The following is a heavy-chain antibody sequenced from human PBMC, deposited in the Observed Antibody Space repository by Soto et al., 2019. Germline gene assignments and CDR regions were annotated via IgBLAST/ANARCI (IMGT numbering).Heavy chain of an antibody. CDR1: GFTFSSYA. D-gene: IGHD2-15*01. Sequence: VQLVESGGGVVQPGRSLRLSCAASGFTFSSYAMHWVRQAPGKGLEWVAVISYDGSNKYYADSVKGRFTISRDNSKNTLYLQMNSLRAEDTAVYYCARGGRRTVAAIDYWGQGTLVTVSS. CDR3: ARGGRRTVAAIDY. CDR2: ISYDGSNK. J-gene: IGHJ4*02. V-gene: IGHV3-30-3*01.